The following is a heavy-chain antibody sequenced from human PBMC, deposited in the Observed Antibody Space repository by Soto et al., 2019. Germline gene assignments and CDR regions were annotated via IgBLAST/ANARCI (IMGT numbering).Heavy chain of an antibody. Sequence: GGSLRLSCAASGFTFSSYAMSWVRQAPGKGLEWVSAISGSGGSTYYADSVKGRFTNSRDNSKNTLYLQMNSLRAEDTAVYLCASSAGNYYYYYMDVWGKGTTVTVSS. V-gene: IGHV3-23*01. J-gene: IGHJ6*03. CDR2: ISGSGGST. D-gene: IGHD6-13*01. CDR1: GFTFSSYA. CDR3: ASSAGNYYYYYMDV.